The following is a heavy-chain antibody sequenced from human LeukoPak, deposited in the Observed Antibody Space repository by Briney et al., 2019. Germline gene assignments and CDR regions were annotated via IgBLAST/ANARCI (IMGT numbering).Heavy chain of an antibody. CDR1: GFTFSSYS. V-gene: IGHV3-48*04. CDR2: ISSSSSTI. CDR3: ARGSGSYYSHYFDY. Sequence: GGSLRLSCAASGFTFSSYSMNWVRQAPGKGLEWVSYISSSSSTIYYADSVKGRFTISRDNAKNSLYLQMNSLRADDTAVYYCARGSGSYYSHYFDYWGQGTLVTVSS. J-gene: IGHJ4*02. D-gene: IGHD1-26*01.